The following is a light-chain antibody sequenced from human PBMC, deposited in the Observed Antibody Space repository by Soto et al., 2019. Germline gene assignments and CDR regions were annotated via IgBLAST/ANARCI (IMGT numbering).Light chain of an antibody. CDR2: SNN. J-gene: IGLJ2*01. V-gene: IGLV1-44*01. CDR3: EAWDGSLNVVL. CDR1: SSNIGTNN. Sequence: QSVLAQPPSASGTPGQRVTISCSGSSSNIGTNNVNWDQHLPGSAPKLLISSNNQRPSGVPDRFSGSKSGTSASLAISGLQPDDEADYYCEAWDGSLNVVLFGGGTKLTVL.